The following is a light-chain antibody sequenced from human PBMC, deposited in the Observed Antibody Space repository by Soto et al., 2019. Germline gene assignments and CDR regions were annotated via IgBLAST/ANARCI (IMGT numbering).Light chain of an antibody. J-gene: IGLJ1*01. V-gene: IGLV2-14*01. CDR3: SSYTGSYIL. Sequence: QSALTQPASVSGSPGQSITISCTGTSSDVGGYNSVSWYQQHPGKAPKFMIYDVRNRPSGVSNRFSGSKSGNTASLTISGLQAEDEADYYCSSYTGSYILFGTGTKVTVL. CDR2: DVR. CDR1: SSDVGGYNS.